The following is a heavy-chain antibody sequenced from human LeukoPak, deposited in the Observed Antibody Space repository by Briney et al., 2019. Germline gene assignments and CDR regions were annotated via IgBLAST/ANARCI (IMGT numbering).Heavy chain of an antibody. CDR1: GGSFSGYY. Sequence: PSETLSLTCAVYGGSFSGYYWSWIRQPPGKGLEWIGEINHSGSTNYNPSLKSRVTTSVDTSKNQFSLKLSSVTAADTAVYYCAELGMIGGVWGKGTTVTISS. D-gene: IGHD3-10*02. CDR3: AELGMIGGV. CDR2: INHSGST. J-gene: IGHJ6*04. V-gene: IGHV4-34*01.